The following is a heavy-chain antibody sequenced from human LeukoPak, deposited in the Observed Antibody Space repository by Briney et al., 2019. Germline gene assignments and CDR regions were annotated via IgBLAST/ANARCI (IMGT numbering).Heavy chain of an antibody. J-gene: IGHJ3*02. CDR2: ISGSGGST. CDR3: AKFLGSSRDAFDI. V-gene: IGHV3-23*01. D-gene: IGHD2-2*03. Sequence: GGSLRLSYAASGFTFSSYAMSWVRQAPGKGLEWVSAISGSGGSTYYADSVKGRFTISRDNSKNTLYLQMNSLRAEDTAVYYCAKFLGSSRDAFDIWGQGTMVTVSS. CDR1: GFTFSSYA.